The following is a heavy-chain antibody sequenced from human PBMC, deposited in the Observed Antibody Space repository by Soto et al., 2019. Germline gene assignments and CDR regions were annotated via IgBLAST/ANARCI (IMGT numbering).Heavy chain of an antibody. J-gene: IGHJ6*02. Sequence: QVQLVQSGAEVKKPGASVKVSCKASGFTFTNYFFHWVRQAHRQGLEWMGIISPYDGSTNYVRSLQCIVTMTSDTSTSTVYMELSSMRSEDTAVYYCARGDGRGSSGFYYYYGMDVWCHGTTVTVSS. CDR1: GFTFTNYF. CDR3: ARGDGRGSSGFYYYYGMDV. CDR2: ISPYDGST. V-gene: IGHV1-46*01. D-gene: IGHD6-25*01.